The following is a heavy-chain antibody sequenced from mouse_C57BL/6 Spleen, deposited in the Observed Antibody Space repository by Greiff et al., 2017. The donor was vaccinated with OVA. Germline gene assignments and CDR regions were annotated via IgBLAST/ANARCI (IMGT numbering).Heavy chain of an antibody. J-gene: IGHJ4*01. D-gene: IGHD2-1*01. Sequence: EVQLQESGPGLVKPSQSLSLTCSVTGYSITSGYYWNWIRQFPGNKLEWMGYISYDGSNNYNPSLKNRISITRDTSKNQFFLKLNSVTTEDTATYDCAIYYGNYEAMDYWGQGTSVTVSS. V-gene: IGHV3-6*01. CDR3: AIYYGNYEAMDY. CDR1: GYSITSGYY. CDR2: ISYDGSN.